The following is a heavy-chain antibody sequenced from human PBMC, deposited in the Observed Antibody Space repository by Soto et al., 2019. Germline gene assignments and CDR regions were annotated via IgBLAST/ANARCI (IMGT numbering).Heavy chain of an antibody. V-gene: IGHV4-59*01. CDR1: GGSISSYY. CDR2: IYYSGST. D-gene: IGHD6-13*01. J-gene: IGHJ5*02. CDR3: ASDSSSWHNWFDP. Sequence: SETLSLTCTVSGGSISSYYWSWIRQPPGKGLEWIGYIYYSGSTNYNPSLKSRVTMTRDTSISTAYMELSRLRSDDTAVYYCASDSSSWHNWFDPWGQGTLVTVSS.